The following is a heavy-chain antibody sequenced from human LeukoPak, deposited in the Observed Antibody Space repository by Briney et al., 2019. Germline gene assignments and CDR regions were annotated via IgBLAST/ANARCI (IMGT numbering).Heavy chain of an antibody. CDR1: GGSFSGYY. CDR2: INHSGST. V-gene: IGHV4-34*01. J-gene: IGHJ4*02. CDR3: AREGITFGGVSVNPIDY. Sequence: SQTLSLTCAVYGGSFSGYYWSWIRQPPGKGLEWIGEINHSGSTNYNPSLKSRVTISVDTSKNQFSLKLSSVTAADTAVYYCAREGITFGGVSVNPIDYWGQGTLVTVSS. D-gene: IGHD3-16*02.